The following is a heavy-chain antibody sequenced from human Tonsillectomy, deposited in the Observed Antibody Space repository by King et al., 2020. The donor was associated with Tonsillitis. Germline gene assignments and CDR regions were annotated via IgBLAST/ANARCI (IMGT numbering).Heavy chain of an antibody. CDR1: GFTFSSYG. J-gene: IGHJ4*02. CDR3: AKEKDSTGRNRFSYDF. Sequence: VQLVESGGGVVQPGGSLRLSRAASGFTFSSYGMHWVRQAPGKGLEWVAVVSFDGNTEYYADSVKGRFTISRDNSKNTLYLQMNSLRAEETAVYYCAKEKDSTGRNRFSYDFWGQGTLVTVSS. CDR2: VSFDGNTE. D-gene: IGHD5-18*01. V-gene: IGHV3-30*18.